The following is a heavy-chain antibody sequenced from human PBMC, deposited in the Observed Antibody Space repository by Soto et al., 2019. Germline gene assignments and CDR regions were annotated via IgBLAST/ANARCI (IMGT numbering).Heavy chain of an antibody. CDR2: FDPEDGET. Sequence: ASVKVSCKVSGYTLTELSMHWVRQAPGKGLEWMGGFDPEDGETIYAQKFQGRVTMTEDTSTDTAYMEVSSLRSEDTAVYYCARDRGLIYGTSSSDYDYYGMDVWGQGTTVTVSS. CDR1: GYTLTELS. V-gene: IGHV1-24*01. CDR3: ARDRGLIYGTSSSDYDYYGMDV. J-gene: IGHJ6*02. D-gene: IGHD3-10*01.